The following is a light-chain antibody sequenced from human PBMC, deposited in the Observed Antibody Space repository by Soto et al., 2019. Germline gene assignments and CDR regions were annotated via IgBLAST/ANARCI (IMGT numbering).Light chain of an antibody. CDR2: DAS. CDR3: QQRSNWPPD. V-gene: IGKV3-11*01. Sequence: EKLITQSPATLSVSLGERATLSCRASQSVARNLAWYQQKPGQAPRILVYDASNRDTGLPARFSGSGSGTDFTLPLSRLEPEDFSVYYCQQRSNWPPDFGQGTRLEIK. CDR1: QSVARN. J-gene: IGKJ5*01.